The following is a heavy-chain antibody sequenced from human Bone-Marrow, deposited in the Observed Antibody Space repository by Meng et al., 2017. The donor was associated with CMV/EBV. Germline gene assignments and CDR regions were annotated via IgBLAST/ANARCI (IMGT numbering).Heavy chain of an antibody. D-gene: IGHD6-13*01. V-gene: IGHV3-20*04. CDR1: GFTFDDYG. CDR3: ARDRDSSSWDVIYYYYGMDV. J-gene: IGHJ6*02. CDR2: INWNGGST. Sequence: GESLKISCAASGFTFDDYGMSWVRQAPGKGLEWVSGINWNGGSTGYADSVRGRFTISRDNAKNSLYLQMNSLRAEDTALYYCARDRDSSSWDVIYYYYGMDVWGQGTTVTVSS.